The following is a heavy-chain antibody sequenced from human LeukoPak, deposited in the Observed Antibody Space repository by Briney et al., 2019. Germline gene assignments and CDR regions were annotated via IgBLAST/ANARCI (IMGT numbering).Heavy chain of an antibody. D-gene: IGHD4-17*01. V-gene: IGHV3-11*06. CDR2: ISSSSSYT. CDR1: GFTFSDYY. CDR3: ARTAFGYGDYGPWYYFDY. Sequence: GGSLRLSCAASGFTFSDYYMSWIRQAPGKGLEWVSYISSSSSYTNYADSVKGRFTISRDNAKNSLYLQMNSLRAEDTAVYYCARTAFGYGDYGPWYYFDYWGQGTLVTVSS. J-gene: IGHJ4*02.